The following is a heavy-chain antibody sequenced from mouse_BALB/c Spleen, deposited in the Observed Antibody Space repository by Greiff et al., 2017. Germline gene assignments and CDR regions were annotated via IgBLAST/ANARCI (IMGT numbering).Heavy chain of an antibody. CDR2: IDPENGDT. CDR1: GFNIKDYY. D-gene: IGHD1-1*01. J-gene: IGHJ4*01. V-gene: IGHV14-4*02. CDR3: NDYDYAMDY. Sequence: VQLKQSGAELVRSGASVKLSCTASGFNIKDYYMHWVKQRPEQGLEWIGWIDPENGDTEYAPKFQGKATMTADTSSNTAYLQLSSLTSEDTAVYYGNDYDYAMDYWGQGTSVTVSS.